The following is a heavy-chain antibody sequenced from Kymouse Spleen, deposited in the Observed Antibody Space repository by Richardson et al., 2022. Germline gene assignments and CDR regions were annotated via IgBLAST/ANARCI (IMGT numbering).Heavy chain of an antibody. CDR2: IRSKANSYAT. D-gene: IGHD3-10*01. CDR3: TRGYYGSGSYSFLDP. Sequence: EVQLVESGGGLVQPGGSLKLSCAASGFTFSGSAMHWVRQASGKGLEWVGRIRSKANSYATAYAASVKGRFTISRDDSKNTAYLQMNSLKTEDTAVYYCTRGYYGSGSYSFLDPWGQGTLVTVSS. V-gene: IGHV3-73*02. CDR1: GFTFSGSA. J-gene: IGHJ5*02.